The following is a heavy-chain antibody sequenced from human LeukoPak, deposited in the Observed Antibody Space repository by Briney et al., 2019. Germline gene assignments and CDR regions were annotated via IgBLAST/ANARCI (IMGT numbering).Heavy chain of an antibody. CDR1: GGSISSYY. J-gene: IGHJ3*02. CDR3: ARGGYYYDSSGYWGAFDI. V-gene: IGHV4-59*01. CDR2: IYYSGST. D-gene: IGHD3-22*01. Sequence: PSETLSLTCTVSGGSISSYYWSWIRRPPGKGLEWIGYIYYSGSTNYNPSLKSRVTISVDTSKNQFSLKLSSVTAADTAVYYCARGGYYYDSSGYWGAFDIWGQGTMVTVSS.